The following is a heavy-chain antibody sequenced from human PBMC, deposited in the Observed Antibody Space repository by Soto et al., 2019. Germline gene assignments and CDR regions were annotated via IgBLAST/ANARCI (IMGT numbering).Heavy chain of an antibody. D-gene: IGHD1-26*01. CDR3: VRNLASGGTYYIDY. V-gene: IGHV3-72*01. J-gene: IGHJ4*02. Sequence: SNTTEYAASVRGRFTVSRDDSKNSLDLQMNSLQIEDTAMYYCVRNLASGGTYYIDYWGQGTLVTVSS. CDR2: SNTT.